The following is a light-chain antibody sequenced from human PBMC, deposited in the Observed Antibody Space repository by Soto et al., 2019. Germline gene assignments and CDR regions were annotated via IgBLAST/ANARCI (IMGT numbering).Light chain of an antibody. J-gene: IGKJ3*01. Sequence: DIQMTQSPSSLSASVGDRVTITCQASHDITSYLNWYQHKPGKAPKLLSYDASILEAGVPSRFSGSDSGTDFTFTISSLQPEDVATYYCQKFDYLPIFGPGTTVDFK. V-gene: IGKV1-33*01. CDR1: HDITSY. CDR3: QKFDYLPI. CDR2: DAS.